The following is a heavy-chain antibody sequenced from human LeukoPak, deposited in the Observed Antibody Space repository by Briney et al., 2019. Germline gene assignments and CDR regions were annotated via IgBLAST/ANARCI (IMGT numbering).Heavy chain of an antibody. D-gene: IGHD1-26*01. J-gene: IGHJ4*02. CDR3: ATDRPHSGSYYGD. CDR1: GGSISSYY. Sequence: TSETLSLTCTVSGGSISSYYWSWIRQPAGKGLEWIGRIYTSGSTNYNPSLKSRVTLSVDTSKNQFSLKLSSVTAADTAVYYCATDRPHSGSYYGDWGQGTLVTVSS. CDR2: IYTSGST. V-gene: IGHV4-4*07.